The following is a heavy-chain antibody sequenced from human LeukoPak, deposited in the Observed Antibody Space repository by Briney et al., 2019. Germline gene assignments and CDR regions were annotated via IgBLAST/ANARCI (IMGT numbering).Heavy chain of an antibody. D-gene: IGHD4/OR15-4a*01. V-gene: IGHV3-23*01. J-gene: IGHJ4*02. CDR1: GFTFSNYA. CDR3: ARDFGDYGAQYFDY. Sequence: GGSLRLSCAASGFTFSNYAMGWVRQAPGKGLEWVSTISGGGSTYYADSVKGRFTISRDNSKNTLYLQMNSLRAEDTAVYYCARDFGDYGAQYFDYWGQGTLVTVSS. CDR2: ISGGGST.